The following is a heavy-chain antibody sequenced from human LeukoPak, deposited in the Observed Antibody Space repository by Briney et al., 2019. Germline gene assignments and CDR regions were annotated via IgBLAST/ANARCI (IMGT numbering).Heavy chain of an antibody. Sequence: GGSLRLSCAASGFTFSTYAMTWARQAPGKGLEWVSAISGNGGSTYSADSVKGRFTISRDNSKNTLYLQMNSLTAEDTAVYYCARGPVVPSATYFFDYWGQGTLVVVSS. CDR3: ARGPVVPSATYFFDY. CDR2: ISGNGGST. J-gene: IGHJ4*02. D-gene: IGHD2-2*01. CDR1: GFTFSTYA. V-gene: IGHV3-23*01.